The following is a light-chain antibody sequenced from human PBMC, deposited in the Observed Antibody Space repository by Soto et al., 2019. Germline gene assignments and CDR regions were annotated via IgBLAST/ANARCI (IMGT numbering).Light chain of an antibody. CDR1: HDVSRN. V-gene: IGKV1-33*01. Sequence: DIQMTQSPSSLSACEGDRVTITCQSSHDVSRNLNWFQQKPGEAPQLLIYDASNLERGFPSRFSRSGSGTDFTLTISSLQPEDVATYYCQQYNSMLSFGGGTEVEIK. CDR3: QQYNSMLS. CDR2: DAS. J-gene: IGKJ4*01.